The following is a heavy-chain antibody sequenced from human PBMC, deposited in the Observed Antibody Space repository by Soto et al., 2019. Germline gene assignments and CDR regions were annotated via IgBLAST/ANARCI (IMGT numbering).Heavy chain of an antibody. V-gene: IGHV4-30-4*01. CDR3: ASRYLY. Sequence: SETLSLTCSVSGDSISNGDYYWSWIRQPPGRGLEWIGYIDSSGSTYYNPSLKSRLTMSVDMSKNQFSLRLTSVTAADTAVYYCASRYLYWGQGLLVTVSS. D-gene: IGHD3-16*02. CDR1: GDSISNGDYY. CDR2: IDSSGST. J-gene: IGHJ4*02.